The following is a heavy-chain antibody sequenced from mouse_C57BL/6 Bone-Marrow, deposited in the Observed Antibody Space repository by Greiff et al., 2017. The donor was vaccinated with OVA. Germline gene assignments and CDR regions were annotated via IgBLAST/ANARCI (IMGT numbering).Heavy chain of an antibody. J-gene: IGHJ4*01. V-gene: IGHV5-17*01. Sequence: EVQRVESGGGLVKPGGSLKLSCAASGFTFSDYGMHWVRQAPEKGLEWVAYISSGSSTIYYADTVKGRFTISRDNAKNTLFLQMTSLRSEDTAMYYGEISGGGDYYARDYWGQETSVTVSS. CDR1: GFTFSDYG. CDR3: EISGGGDYYARDY. CDR2: ISSGSSTI.